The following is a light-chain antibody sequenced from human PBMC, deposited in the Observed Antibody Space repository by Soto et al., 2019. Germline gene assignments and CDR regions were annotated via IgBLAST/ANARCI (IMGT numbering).Light chain of an antibody. CDR1: NIGSKS. CDR2: YNS. Sequence: SYELTQPPSVSVAPGKTAMITCGGDNIGSKSVHWYQQKPGQAPVVVINYNSVRPSGIPDRFSGSNSGSTATLTITRVEAGDEADYYCQVWDRSSDHVVFGGGTKLTVL. V-gene: IGLV3-21*04. J-gene: IGLJ2*01. CDR3: QVWDRSSDHVV.